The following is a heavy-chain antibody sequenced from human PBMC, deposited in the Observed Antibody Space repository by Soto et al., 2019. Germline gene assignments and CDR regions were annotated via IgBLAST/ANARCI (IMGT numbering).Heavy chain of an antibody. CDR3: AKPRSSGYHYYFDY. CDR2: ISGSGGST. D-gene: IGHD3-22*01. V-gene: IGHV3-23*01. J-gene: IGHJ4*02. Sequence: GGSLRLSCAASGFTFSNAWMSWVRQAPGKGLEWVSAISGSGGSTYYADSVKGRFTISRDNSKNTLYLQMNSLRAEDTAVYYCAKPRSSGYHYYFDYWGQGTLVTVSS. CDR1: GFTFSNAW.